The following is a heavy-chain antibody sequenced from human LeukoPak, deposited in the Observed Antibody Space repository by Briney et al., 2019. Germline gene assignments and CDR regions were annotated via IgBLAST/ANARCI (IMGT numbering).Heavy chain of an antibody. D-gene: IGHD3-22*01. Sequence: GGSLRLSCAASGFTFSTYWMHWVRQAPGKGLVWESRISTDGSSTNYADSVKGRSTISRDNAKNTLYLQIKSLRVEDTAVYYCAAYDSSGYASKYFQHWGQGTLVTVSS. J-gene: IGHJ1*01. CDR2: ISTDGSST. CDR1: GFTFSTYW. V-gene: IGHV3-74*01. CDR3: AAYDSSGYASKYFQH.